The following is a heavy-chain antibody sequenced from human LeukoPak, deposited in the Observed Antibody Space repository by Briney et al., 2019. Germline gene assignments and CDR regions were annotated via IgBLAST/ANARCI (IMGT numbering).Heavy chain of an antibody. V-gene: IGHV3-30*02. CDR1: GFAFSSFG. J-gene: IGHJ5*02. CDR2: IRLDGTLQ. Sequence: GGSLTLLCAASGFAFSSFGMHGVRQAPGRGLQWLAFIRLDGTLQYYADSVKGRFTVSRYNSLNTLYLQMNSLSGDDTAGYFCARSGGSYGPGPWGQGTLVTVAS. CDR3: ARSGGSYGPGP. D-gene: IGHD3-16*01.